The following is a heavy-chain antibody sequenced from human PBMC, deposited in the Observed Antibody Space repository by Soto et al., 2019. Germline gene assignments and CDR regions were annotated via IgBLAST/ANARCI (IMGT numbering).Heavy chain of an antibody. CDR1: GYTFTSYY. CDR2: INPSGGST. CDR3: ARDSRHYYYGMDV. V-gene: IGHV1-46*01. J-gene: IGHJ6*02. Sequence: QVQLVQSGAEVKKPGASVKVSCKASGYTFTSYYMHWVRQAPGQGLEWMGIINPSGGSTSYAQKFQGRVTMTRDTSTSTVYMELGSLRSEDTAVYYCARDSRHYYYGMDVWGQGTTVTVSS.